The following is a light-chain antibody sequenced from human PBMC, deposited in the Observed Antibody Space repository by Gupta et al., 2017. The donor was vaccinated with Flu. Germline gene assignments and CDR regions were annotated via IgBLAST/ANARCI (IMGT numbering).Light chain of an antibody. CDR3: QQRYNWPPWT. Sequence: ETVLTQSPATLSLSPGERATLSCRASQSVSSYVAWYQQKPGQAPRLLIYDTFNRDTGIPARFSGSGSGKDLTLTISSREPEDVAVYYCQQRYNWPPWTFGQGTKVEIK. J-gene: IGKJ1*01. V-gene: IGKV3-11*01. CDR2: DTF. CDR1: QSVSSY.